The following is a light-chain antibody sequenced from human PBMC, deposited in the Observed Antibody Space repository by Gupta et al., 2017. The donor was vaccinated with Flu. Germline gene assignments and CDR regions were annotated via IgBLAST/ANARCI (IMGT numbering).Light chain of an antibody. V-gene: IGKV4-1*01. J-gene: IGKJ1*01. CDR3: QQYYYTPRT. CDR1: QIVLYRHNTNSY. Sequence: SIGKKATISCKVSQIVLYRHNTNSYLAWYQQKPGQAPKVVIYWASTREYGVPDRFSGSGSGTDFTLTISSLQADDVAVYYCQQYYYTPRTFGQGTKVEIK. CDR2: WAS.